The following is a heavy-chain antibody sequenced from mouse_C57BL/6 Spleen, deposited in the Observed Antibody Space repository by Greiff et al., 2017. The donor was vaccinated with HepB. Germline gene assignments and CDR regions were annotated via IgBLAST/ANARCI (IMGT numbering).Heavy chain of an antibody. CDR2: IDPNSGGT. CDR1: GYTFTSYW. J-gene: IGHJ3*01. V-gene: IGHV1-72*01. Sequence: VQLQQSGAELVKPGASVKLSCKASGYTFTSYWMHWVKQRPGRGLEWIGRIDPNSGGTKYNEKFKSKATLTVDKPSSTAYMQLSSLTSEDSAVYYCASENFYYGSPWFAYWGQGTLVTVSA. CDR3: ASENFYYGSPWFAY. D-gene: IGHD1-1*01.